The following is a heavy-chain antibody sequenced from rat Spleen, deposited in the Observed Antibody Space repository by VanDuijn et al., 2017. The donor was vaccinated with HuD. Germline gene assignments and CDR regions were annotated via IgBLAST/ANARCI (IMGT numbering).Heavy chain of an antibody. D-gene: IGHD1-9*01. J-gene: IGHJ3*01. Sequence: EVQLVESGGGLVQPGRSLKLSCAASGFTFSNYGMAWVRQTPTKGLEWVASISYADTSGHSGTYYRDSVKGRFTITRDNAKSSLYLQMDSLRSGDTATYYCARRHYGYTDYFDYWGQGTLVTVSS. CDR1: GFTFSNYG. V-gene: IGHV5-29*01. CDR3: ARRHYGYTDYFDY. CDR2: ISYADTSGHSGT.